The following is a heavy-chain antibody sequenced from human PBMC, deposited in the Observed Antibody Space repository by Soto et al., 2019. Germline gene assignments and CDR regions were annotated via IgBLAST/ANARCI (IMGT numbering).Heavy chain of an antibody. CDR2: IYYSGST. CDR1: GGSISSYY. Sequence: SETLSLTCTVSGGSISSYYWSWIRQPPGKGLEWIGYIYYSGSTNYNPSLKSRVTISVDTSKNQFSLKLSSVTAADTAVYYCASVPRRNYYYYYYMDVWGKGTTVTVSS. V-gene: IGHV4-59*01. J-gene: IGHJ6*03. CDR3: ASVPRRNYYYYYYMDV.